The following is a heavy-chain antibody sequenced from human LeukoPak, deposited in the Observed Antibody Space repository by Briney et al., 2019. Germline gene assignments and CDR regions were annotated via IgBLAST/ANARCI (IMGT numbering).Heavy chain of an antibody. CDR2: IYYSGST. CDR3: ARTYSSGWPFDY. J-gene: IGHJ4*02. V-gene: IGHV4-31*03. Sequence: SETLSLTCTVSGGSNSSGGYYWSWIRQHPGKGLEWIGYIYYSGSTYYDPSLKSRVTISVDTSKNQFSLKLSSVTAADTAVYYCARTYSSGWPFDYWGQGTLVTVSS. D-gene: IGHD6-19*01. CDR1: GGSNSSGGYY.